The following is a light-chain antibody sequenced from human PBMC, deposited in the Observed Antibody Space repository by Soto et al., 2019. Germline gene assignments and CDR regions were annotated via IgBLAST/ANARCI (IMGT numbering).Light chain of an antibody. CDR1: QNIGNY. CDR2: DAS. CDR3: QQRSNWHLT. Sequence: EIVLTQSPATWSLSPGGSTTRSCMASQNIGNYLAWYRQKPGQAPRLLIYDASDRATGIPARFSGSGSGTDFTLTISSLEPEDFAVYYCQQRSNWHLTFGGGTKVDIK. J-gene: IGKJ4*01. V-gene: IGKV3-11*01.